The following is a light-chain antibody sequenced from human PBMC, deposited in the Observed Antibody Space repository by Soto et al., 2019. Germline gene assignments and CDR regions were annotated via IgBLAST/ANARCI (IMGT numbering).Light chain of an antibody. CDR2: GAS. V-gene: IGKV3-20*01. CDR1: QSVSSSY. J-gene: IGKJ1*01. CDR3: QQYGRSPRT. Sequence: EIVLTQSPGTPSLSPGERATLSCRASQSVSSSYLAWYQQKPGQAPRLLIYGASSRATGIPDRFSGSGSGTDFNLTSSRLEAEDIAVYSCQQYGRSPRTFGQGTQVAI.